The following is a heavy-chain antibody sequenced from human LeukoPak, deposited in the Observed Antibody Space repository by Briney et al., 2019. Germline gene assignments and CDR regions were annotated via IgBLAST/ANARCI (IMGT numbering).Heavy chain of an antibody. CDR2: IRSKAYGGTT. V-gene: IGHV3-49*03. Sequence: GGSLRLSCTASGFTFGDYAMSWFRQAPGKGLEWVGFIRSKAYGGTTEYAASVKGRFTISRDDSKSIAYLQMNSLKTEDTAVYYCTRDLVGEQWLVQLPDYWGQGTLVTVSS. J-gene: IGHJ4*02. D-gene: IGHD6-19*01. CDR3: TRDLVGEQWLVQLPDY. CDR1: GFTFGDYA.